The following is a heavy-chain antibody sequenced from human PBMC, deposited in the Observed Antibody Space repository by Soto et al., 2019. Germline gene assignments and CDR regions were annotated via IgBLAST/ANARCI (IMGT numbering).Heavy chain of an antibody. D-gene: IGHD2-2*01. V-gene: IGHV1-69*01. CDR2: IIPIFGTA. Sequence: QVQLVQSGAEVKKPGSSVKVSCKASGGTFSSYAISWVRQAPGQGLEWMGGIIPIFGTANYAQKFQGRVTITADESTSTAYMELSGLRSEDTAVYYCARVGLGYCSSTSCYPVFDYWGQGTLVTVSS. CDR1: GGTFSSYA. J-gene: IGHJ4*02. CDR3: ARVGLGYCSSTSCYPVFDY.